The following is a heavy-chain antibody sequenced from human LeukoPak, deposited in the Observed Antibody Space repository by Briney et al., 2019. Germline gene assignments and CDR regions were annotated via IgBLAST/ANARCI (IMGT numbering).Heavy chain of an antibody. Sequence: SQTLSLTCTVSGGSISSGDYYWSWIRQPPGKGLEWIGYIYYSGSTYYNPSLKSRVTISVDTSKNQFSLKLTSVTAADTAVYYCARHPRVSGSYAAFDVWGQGTKVTVSS. CDR1: GGSISSGDYY. V-gene: IGHV4-30-4*01. CDR3: ARHPRVSGSYAAFDV. J-gene: IGHJ3*01. CDR2: IYYSGST. D-gene: IGHD3-10*01.